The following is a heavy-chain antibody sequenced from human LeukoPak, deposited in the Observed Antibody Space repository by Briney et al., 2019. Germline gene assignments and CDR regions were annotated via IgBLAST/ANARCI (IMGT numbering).Heavy chain of an antibody. Sequence: TLSLTCTVSGGSISSGSYYWSWIRQPAGKGLEWIGRIYTSGSTNYNPSLKSRVTISVDTSKNQFSLKLSSVTAADTAVYYCARSITIFGLVYWGQGTLVTVSS. D-gene: IGHD3/OR15-3a*01. V-gene: IGHV4-61*02. CDR2: IYTSGST. CDR1: GGSISSGSYY. J-gene: IGHJ4*02. CDR3: ARSITIFGLVY.